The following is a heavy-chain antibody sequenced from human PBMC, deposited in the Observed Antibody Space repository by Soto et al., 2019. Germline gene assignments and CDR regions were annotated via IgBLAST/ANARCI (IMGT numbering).Heavy chain of an antibody. Sequence: SETLSLTCTVSGGSISSYYWSWIRQPPGKGLEWIGYIYYSGSTTYNPSLKSRVTISVDTSKNQFSLKLSSVTAADTAVYYCARRYGDYFDYWGQGTLVTVS. V-gene: IGHV4-59*08. CDR1: GGSISSYY. J-gene: IGHJ4*02. CDR2: IYYSGST. D-gene: IGHD4-17*01. CDR3: ARRYGDYFDY.